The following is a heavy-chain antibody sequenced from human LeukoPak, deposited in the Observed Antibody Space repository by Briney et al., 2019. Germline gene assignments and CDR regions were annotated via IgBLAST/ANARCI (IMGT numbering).Heavy chain of an antibody. CDR2: IIPIFGTA. J-gene: IGHJ3*02. V-gene: IGHV1-69*05. D-gene: IGHD3-9*01. CDR1: GGTFSSYA. Sequence: SVKVSCKASGGTFSSYAISWVRQAPGQGLEWMGGIIPIFGTANYAQKFQGRVTITTDESTSTAYMELSSLRSEDTAVYYCARNHDILTGFLDIWGQGTMVTVSS. CDR3: ARNHDILTGFLDI.